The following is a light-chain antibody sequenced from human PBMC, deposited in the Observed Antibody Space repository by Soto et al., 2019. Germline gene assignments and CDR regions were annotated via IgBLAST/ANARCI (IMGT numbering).Light chain of an antibody. V-gene: IGKV3-15*01. CDR2: GAS. J-gene: IGKJ3*01. CDR3: QQYNKWPFT. Sequence: VMTHSPATLSVSPGERVTLSCRASQSVRSNLAWYQQKPGQAPRLLIYGASTRATGLPARFSGSGSGTDFTLTISSLQSEDFAVYYCQQYNKWPFTFGPGTKVDIK. CDR1: QSVRSN.